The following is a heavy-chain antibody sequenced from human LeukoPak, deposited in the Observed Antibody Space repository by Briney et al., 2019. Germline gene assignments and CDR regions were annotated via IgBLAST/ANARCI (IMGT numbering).Heavy chain of an antibody. CDR1: GFTFSSYE. D-gene: IGHD1-26*01. J-gene: IGHJ6*02. CDR3: ARDLPISGGPGMDV. Sequence: GGPLRLSCAASGFTFSSYEMNWARQAPGRGLEWVSYISSSGSTIYYADSVKGRFTISRDNAKNSLYLQMNSLRAEDTAVYYCARDLPISGGPGMDVWGQGTTVTVSS. CDR2: ISSSGSTI. V-gene: IGHV3-48*03.